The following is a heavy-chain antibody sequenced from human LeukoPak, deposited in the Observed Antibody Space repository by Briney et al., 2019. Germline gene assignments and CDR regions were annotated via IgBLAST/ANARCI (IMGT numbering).Heavy chain of an antibody. CDR1: GFTVSSNY. Sequence: PGGSLRLSCAASGFTVSSNYMSSVRQAPGKGLEWVSVIYSGGSTYYADSVKGRFTTSRDNSKNTLYLQMNSLRAEDTAVYYCARDRISSSDDAFDIWGQGTMVTVSS. CDR2: IYSGGST. V-gene: IGHV3-66*01. CDR3: ARDRISSSDDAFDI. J-gene: IGHJ3*02. D-gene: IGHD6-13*01.